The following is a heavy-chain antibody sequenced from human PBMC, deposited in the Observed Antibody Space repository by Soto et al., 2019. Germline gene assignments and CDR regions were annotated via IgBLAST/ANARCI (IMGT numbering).Heavy chain of an antibody. CDR1: GFTFSSYW. V-gene: IGHV3-7*01. D-gene: IGHD6-19*01. CDR2: IKQDGSEK. Sequence: EVQLVESGGGLVQPGGSLRLSCAASGFTFSSYWMSWFRQAPGKGLEWVANIKQDGSEKYYVDSVKGRFTASRDNAENSLYLQMNSLRAEDTAVYYCARDHSRTYGSGYYPGSYWGQGTLVTVSS. CDR3: ARDHSRTYGSGYYPGSY. J-gene: IGHJ4*02.